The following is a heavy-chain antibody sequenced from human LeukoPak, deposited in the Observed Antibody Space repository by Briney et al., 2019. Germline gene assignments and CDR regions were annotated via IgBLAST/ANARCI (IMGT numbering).Heavy chain of an antibody. D-gene: IGHD6-19*01. CDR3: ARGVADVDY. Sequence: SETLSLTCTVSGGSISSYYWSWIRQPPGKGLEWIGYIYYSGSTNYNPSLKSRVTISVDTSKNQFSLKLSSMTAADTAVYYCARGVADVDYWGQGTLVTVSS. CDR2: IYYSGST. CDR1: GGSISSYY. V-gene: IGHV4-59*01. J-gene: IGHJ4*02.